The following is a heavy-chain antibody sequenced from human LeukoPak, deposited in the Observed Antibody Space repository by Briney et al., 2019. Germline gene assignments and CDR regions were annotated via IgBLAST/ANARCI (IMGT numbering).Heavy chain of an antibody. CDR1: GGSISSGGYY. CDR3: AREAGRAIFGVVIPDAFDI. V-gene: IGHV4-30-2*01. CDR2: IYHSGST. J-gene: IGHJ3*02. Sequence: ASETLSLTCTVSGGSISSGGYYWSWIRQPPGKGLEWIGYIYHSGSTYYNPSLKSRVTISVDRSKNQFSLKLSSVTAADTAVYYCAREAGRAIFGVVIPDAFDIWGQGTMVTVSS. D-gene: IGHD3-3*01.